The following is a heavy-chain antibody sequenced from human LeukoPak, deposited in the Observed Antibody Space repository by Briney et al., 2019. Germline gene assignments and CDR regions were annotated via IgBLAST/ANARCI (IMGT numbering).Heavy chain of an antibody. D-gene: IGHD1-1*01. CDR2: MKRDESEK. J-gene: IGHJ4*02. V-gene: IGHV3-7*01. CDR1: GFTFSKYW. CDR3: ATSSWNDGDGVFDH. Sequence: PGGSLRLSCAASGFTFSKYWMTWVRQAPGKGLEWVANMKRDESEKYYVDSVKGRFTISKDNAKNSLYLQMNSLRVEDMAVYYCATSSWNDGDGVFDHWGQGTLVTVSS.